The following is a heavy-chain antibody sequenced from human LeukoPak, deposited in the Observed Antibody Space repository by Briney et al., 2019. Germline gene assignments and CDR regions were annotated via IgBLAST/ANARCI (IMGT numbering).Heavy chain of an antibody. CDR2: SRNKANTYTT. CDR3: ARGDSSGYYWNDY. D-gene: IGHD3-22*01. J-gene: IGHJ4*02. V-gene: IGHV3-72*01. Sequence: GGSLRLSCAASGFTISDHNMDWVRQAPGKGLEWIGRSRNKANTYTTEYAASVKGRFTISRDDSKNSLYLQMNSLKTEDTAVYYCARGDSSGYYWNDYWGQGTLVTVSS. CDR1: GFTISDHN.